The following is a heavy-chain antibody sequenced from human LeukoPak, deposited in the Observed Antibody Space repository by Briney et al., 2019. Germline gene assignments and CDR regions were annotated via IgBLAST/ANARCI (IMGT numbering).Heavy chain of an antibody. J-gene: IGHJ4*02. CDR1: GGSISSYF. Sequence: SETLSLTCTVSGGSISSYFWSWIRQPPGKGLEWIGYIYYSGSTNYNPSLKSRVTISVDTSKNQFSLKLSSVTAADTAVYYCASGGYCSGGSCYGGPSDYWGQGTLVTVSS. CDR3: ASGGYCSGGSCYGGPSDY. CDR2: IYYSGST. V-gene: IGHV4-59*08. D-gene: IGHD2-15*01.